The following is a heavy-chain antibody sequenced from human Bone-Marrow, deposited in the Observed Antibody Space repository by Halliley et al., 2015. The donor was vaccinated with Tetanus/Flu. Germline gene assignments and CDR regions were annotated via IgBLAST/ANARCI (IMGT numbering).Heavy chain of an antibody. V-gene: IGHV1-18*01. CDR3: ARDVSSSAWYELDH. CDR2: ISPYSANT. J-gene: IGHJ4*02. Sequence: GWISPYSANTTFPLKIRDRLTITADTSTSTVYMELRSLTSDDTAMYYCARDVSSSAWYELDHWGQGTQVPVSS. D-gene: IGHD6-19*01.